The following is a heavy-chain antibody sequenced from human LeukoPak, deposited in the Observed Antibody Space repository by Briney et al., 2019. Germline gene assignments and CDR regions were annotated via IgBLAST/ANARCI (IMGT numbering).Heavy chain of an antibody. CDR1: GGSISTSNYY. CDR2: IYYSGSP. D-gene: IGHD3-16*02. V-gene: IGHV4-39*07. J-gene: IGHJ4*02. Sequence: KPSETLSLTCTVSGGSISTSNYYWGWIRQPPGKGLEWIGSIYYSGSPYYNPSLKSRVTTSVDTSKNQFSLELSSVTAADTAVYYCARGPNYVWGTYRQFDYWGQGTLVTVSS. CDR3: ARGPNYVWGTYRQFDY.